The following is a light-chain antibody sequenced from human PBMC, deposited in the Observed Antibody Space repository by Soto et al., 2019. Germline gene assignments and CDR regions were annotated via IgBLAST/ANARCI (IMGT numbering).Light chain of an antibody. J-gene: IGKJ4*01. Sequence: EIVLTQSPGTLSVSPGESATLSCRASQSIAGTSLAWFQQKRGQALSLLIFSVSIMLPGIPDRFSVSGSVTDFTPTISKLQPEDFAEYYCQRYGRSPPAAFGGGIKVEI. V-gene: IGKV3-20*01. CDR2: SVS. CDR1: QSIAGTS. CDR3: QRYGRSPPAA.